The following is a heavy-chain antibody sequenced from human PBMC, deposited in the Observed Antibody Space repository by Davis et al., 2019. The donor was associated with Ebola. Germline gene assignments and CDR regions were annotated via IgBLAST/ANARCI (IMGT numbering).Heavy chain of an antibody. D-gene: IGHD1-1*01. V-gene: IGHV1-18*01. CDR3: ARAQFPTTSDH. Sequence: ASVKVSCKTSGYTFTSYGISWVRQAPGQGLEWVGWINPHNGNTNYAQNVQGRVTMTTDTSTSTAYMEVGSLRSDDTAVYYCARAQFPTTSDHWGQGTLVTVSS. J-gene: IGHJ4*02. CDR1: GYTFTSYG. CDR2: INPHNGNT.